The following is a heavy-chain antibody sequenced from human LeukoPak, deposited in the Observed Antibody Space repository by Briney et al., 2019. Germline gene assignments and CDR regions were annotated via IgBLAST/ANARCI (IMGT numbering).Heavy chain of an antibody. Sequence: SETLSLTCTVSGGSISSYYWSWIRQPPGKGLEWIGYIYYSGSTNYNPSLKSRVTISVDMSKNQFSLKLSSVTAADTAVYYCARIVLNYDILTGYYNVGAFDIWGQGTMVTVSS. CDR2: IYYSGST. D-gene: IGHD3-9*01. CDR3: ARIVLNYDILTGYYNVGAFDI. CDR1: GGSISSYY. V-gene: IGHV4-59*01. J-gene: IGHJ3*02.